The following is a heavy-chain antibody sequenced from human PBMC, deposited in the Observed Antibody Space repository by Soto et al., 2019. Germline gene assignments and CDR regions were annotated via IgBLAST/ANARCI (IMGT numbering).Heavy chain of an antibody. D-gene: IGHD5-12*01. Sequence: SETLSLTCTVSGGYISDYYWSWIRQPPGKELEWIGYIYYTGNTNYNPSLKSRVTISVDTSRNQFSLNLSSLTAADTAVYHCARLGKIGTGYNPFDSWGQGILVT. V-gene: IGHV4-59*01. CDR1: GGYISDYY. CDR3: ARLGKIGTGYNPFDS. J-gene: IGHJ4*02. CDR2: IYYTGNT.